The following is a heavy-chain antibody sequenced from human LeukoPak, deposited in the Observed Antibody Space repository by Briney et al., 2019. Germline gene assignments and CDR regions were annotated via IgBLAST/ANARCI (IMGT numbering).Heavy chain of an antibody. CDR2: IYYSGST. V-gene: IGHV4-59*01. D-gene: IGHD6-13*01. J-gene: IGHJ4*02. CDR3: ARTGGGYSFDS. CDR1: GASISSFY. Sequence: SETLSLTCTVSGASISSFYWGWIRQPPGMRLEWIGYIYYSGSTNYNPSLESRVTISSDTSINQLSLKLRSVTAADTAVYYCARTGGGYSFDSWGQGPLVTVSS.